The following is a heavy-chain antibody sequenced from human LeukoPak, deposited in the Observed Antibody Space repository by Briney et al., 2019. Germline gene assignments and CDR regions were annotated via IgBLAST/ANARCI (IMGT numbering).Heavy chain of an antibody. CDR3: ARVGGSNHYYYGMDV. V-gene: IGHV4-59*01. D-gene: IGHD1-26*01. Sequence: PSETLSLTCTVSGGSISSYYWSWIRQPPGKGLEWIGYIYYSGSTNYNPSLKSRVTISVDTSKNQFSLKLSSVTSADPAVYYCARVGGSNHYYYGMDVWGQGTTVTVSS. CDR2: IYYSGST. CDR1: GGSISSYY. J-gene: IGHJ6*02.